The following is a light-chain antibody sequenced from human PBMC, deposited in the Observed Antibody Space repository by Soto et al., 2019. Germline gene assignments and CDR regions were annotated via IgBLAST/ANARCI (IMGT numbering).Light chain of an antibody. CDR3: QQRSNWPPDYT. CDR2: DAS. Sequence: EIVLTQSPATLSLSLGERATLSCRASQSVATFLAWYQQKPGQAPRLLIYDASNRATGIPARFSGSGSGKDVTLTISSLEPEDFAGYYCQQRSNWPPDYTFGQGTKLEIK. CDR1: QSVATF. J-gene: IGKJ2*01. V-gene: IGKV3-11*01.